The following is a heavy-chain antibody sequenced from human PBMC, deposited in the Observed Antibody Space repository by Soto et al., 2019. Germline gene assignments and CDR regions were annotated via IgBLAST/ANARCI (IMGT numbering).Heavy chain of an antibody. J-gene: IGHJ5*02. CDR1: GYTFTSYG. D-gene: IGHD3-10*01. CDR3: ARDPNAPYYDGSGAGWFDP. Sequence: QVQLVQSGAEVKKPGASVKVSCKASGYTFTSYGISWVRQAPGQGLEWMGWISAYNGNTNYAQKLQGRVTMTTDTAPRTAYMELRSPRSDDKAVYYCARDPNAPYYDGSGAGWFDPWGQGTLVTVSS. CDR2: ISAYNGNT. V-gene: IGHV1-18*01.